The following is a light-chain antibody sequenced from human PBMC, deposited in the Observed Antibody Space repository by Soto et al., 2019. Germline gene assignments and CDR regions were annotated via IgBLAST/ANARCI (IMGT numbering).Light chain of an antibody. J-gene: IGLJ2*01. CDR2: NTH. CDR3: VLYMGSGIAV. V-gene: IGLV8-61*01. CDR1: SGSVSTSYY. Sequence: QAVVTQEPSSSVSPGGTVTLTCGLSSGSVSTSYYPSWYQQTPSQPPRTLIYNTHTRSSGVPDRFSASILGDKAALTITGAQADDESDYYCVLYMGSGIAVFGGGTKLTVL.